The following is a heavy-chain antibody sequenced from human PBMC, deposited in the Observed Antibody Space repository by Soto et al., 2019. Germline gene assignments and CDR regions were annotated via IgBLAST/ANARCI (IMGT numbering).Heavy chain of an antibody. V-gene: IGHV1-69*13. CDR2: IIPISGTT. CDR1: GDVFRSYG. J-gene: IGHJ6*02. CDR3: ARVRCFNGLCHTADYGMDV. Sequence: ASVKVSCKXSGDVFRSYGINWVRQAPGQGLEWMGGIIPISGTTNYAQKFQGRVAITADESTDTVYMELSRLRSEDTAVYFCARVRCFNGLCHTADYGMDVWGQGTTVTVSS. D-gene: IGHD2-8*01.